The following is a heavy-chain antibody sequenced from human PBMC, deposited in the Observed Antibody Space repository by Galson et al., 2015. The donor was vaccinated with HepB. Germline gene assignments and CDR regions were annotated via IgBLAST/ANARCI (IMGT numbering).Heavy chain of an antibody. CDR2: ISSSSSYI. Sequence: SLRLSCAASGFTFSSYSMNWVRQAPGKGLEWVSSISSSSSYIYYADSVKGRFTISRDNAKNSLYLQMNSLRAEDTAVYYCARDRLSKMVQLWAEQFDYWGQGTLVTVSS. CDR3: ARDRLSKMVQLWAEQFDY. V-gene: IGHV3-21*01. J-gene: IGHJ4*02. D-gene: IGHD5-18*01. CDR1: GFTFSSYS.